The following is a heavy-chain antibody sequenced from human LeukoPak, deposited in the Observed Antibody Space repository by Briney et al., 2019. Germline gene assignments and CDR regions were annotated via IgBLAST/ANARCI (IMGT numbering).Heavy chain of an antibody. Sequence: ASVKVSCKASGYTFTIYGISWVRQAPGQGLEWMGWISAYNGNTNYAQKLQGRVTITTDTTTSTAYMEVRRQRYDDTAGYYCARDHGRYHDILTGYSGVSFGAVDYWGQGTLVTVSS. J-gene: IGHJ4*02. CDR3: ARDHGRYHDILTGYSGVSFGAVDY. CDR1: GYTFTIYG. CDR2: ISAYNGNT. V-gene: IGHV1-18*01. D-gene: IGHD3-9*01.